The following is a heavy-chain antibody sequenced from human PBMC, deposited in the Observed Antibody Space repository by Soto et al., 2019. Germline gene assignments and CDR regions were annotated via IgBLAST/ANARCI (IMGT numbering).Heavy chain of an antibody. J-gene: IGHJ4*02. CDR2: ISAYNGNT. Sequence: ASVKVSCKASGYTFTSYGISWVRQAPGQGLEWMGWISAYNGNTNYAQKLQGRVTMTTDTSTSTAYMELRSLRSDDTAVYYCARSFYDILTGYYQYYFDYWGQGTLVTVS. V-gene: IGHV1-18*01. CDR1: GYTFTSYG. CDR3: ARSFYDILTGYYQYYFDY. D-gene: IGHD3-9*01.